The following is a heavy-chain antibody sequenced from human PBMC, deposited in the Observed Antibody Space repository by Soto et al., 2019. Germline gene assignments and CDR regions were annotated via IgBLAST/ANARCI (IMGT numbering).Heavy chain of an antibody. V-gene: IGHV3-30*03. Sequence: QVQLVESGGGVVQPGRSLRLSCAVSGFTVSTYGMHWVRQAPGKGLEWVAVISRDGGTKYYADPVKGRFTISRDNSRNTLFLEINSLRGDDMAVYYCTGEVASGYWGQGTLVTVSS. CDR1: GFTVSTYG. CDR2: ISRDGGTK. CDR3: TGEVASGY. J-gene: IGHJ4*02. D-gene: IGHD2-8*02.